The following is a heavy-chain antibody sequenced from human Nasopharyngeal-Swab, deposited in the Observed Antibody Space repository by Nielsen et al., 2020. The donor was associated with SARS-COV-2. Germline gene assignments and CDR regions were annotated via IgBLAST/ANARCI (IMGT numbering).Heavy chain of an antibody. CDR1: GVSFSGYY. CDR2: INHSGST. D-gene: IGHD4-17*01. J-gene: IGHJ4*02. Sequence: SETLSLTCAVSGVSFSGYYLRWIRQPPGKGLEWIGEINHSGSTNYNPSLKSRVTISVDTSKNQFSLKLSSVTAADTAVYYCARGSNGDRRTFDYWGQGTLV. V-gene: IGHV4-34*01. CDR3: ARGSNGDRRTFDY.